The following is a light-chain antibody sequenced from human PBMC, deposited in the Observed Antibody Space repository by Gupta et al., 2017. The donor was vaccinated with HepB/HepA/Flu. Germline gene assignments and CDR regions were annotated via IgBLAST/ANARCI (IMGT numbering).Light chain of an antibody. Sequence: QSALTQPASVSGSPGQSITISCTGTRSNIGSYDYVSWYQHHPGRAPKLIMFDVDNRPSVISNRFSGSKSDNTASLTISGLQADDEADYYCCSYSSGSTFELFGGGTKLTVL. V-gene: IGLV2-14*03. CDR3: CSYSSGSTFEL. CDR2: DVD. J-gene: IGLJ3*02. CDR1: RSNIGSYDY.